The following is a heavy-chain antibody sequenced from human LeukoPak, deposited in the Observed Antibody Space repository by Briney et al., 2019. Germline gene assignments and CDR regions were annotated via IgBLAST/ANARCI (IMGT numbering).Heavy chain of an antibody. CDR1: GFTFSSYA. V-gene: IGHV3-23*01. CDR3: AKSTGPLYYYYGMDV. D-gene: IGHD2-2*01. CDR2: ISGSGGST. Sequence: TGGSLRLSCAASGFTFSSYAMSWVRQAPGKGLEWVSAISGSGGSTYYADSVKGRFTISRDNSKNTLYLQLNSLRAEDTAVYYCAKSTGPLYYYYGMDVWGQGTTVTVSS. J-gene: IGHJ6*02.